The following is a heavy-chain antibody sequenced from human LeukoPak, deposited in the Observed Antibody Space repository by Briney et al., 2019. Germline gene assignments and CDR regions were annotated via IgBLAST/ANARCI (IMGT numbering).Heavy chain of an antibody. V-gene: IGHV3-15*07. CDR3: AKDRDTMIVVYYFDY. Sequence: ETLSLTCTVSGGSISSYYWNWIRQPAGKGLEWVGRIKSKTDGGTTDYAAPVKGRFTISRDDSKNTLYLQMNSLRAEDTAVYYCAKDRDTMIVVYYFDYWGQGTLVTVSS. CDR1: GGSISSYY. J-gene: IGHJ4*02. CDR2: IKSKTDGGTT. D-gene: IGHD3-22*01.